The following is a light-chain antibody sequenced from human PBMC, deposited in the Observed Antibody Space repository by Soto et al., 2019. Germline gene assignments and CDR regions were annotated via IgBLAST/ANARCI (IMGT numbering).Light chain of an antibody. CDR3: QQRSNWPRT. Sequence: EIVLTQSPATLSLSPGERATLSCRASQSVSSYLAWYQQKPGQAPRLLIYDASNRATGIPARFSGGGCGTDFTLTISSLEPEDFSVYYCQQRSNWPRTFGQGTKVEIK. CDR2: DAS. CDR1: QSVSSY. J-gene: IGKJ1*01. V-gene: IGKV3-11*01.